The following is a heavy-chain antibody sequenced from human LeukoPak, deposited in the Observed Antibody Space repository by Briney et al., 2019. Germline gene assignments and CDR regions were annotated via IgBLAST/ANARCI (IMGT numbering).Heavy chain of an antibody. CDR2: MYYSGTT. D-gene: IGHD5-12*01. CDR1: GGSISSFTTHY. J-gene: IGHJ3*02. V-gene: IGHV4-39*07. CDR3: ARVYGSGYDFRGAFDI. Sequence: SGTLSLTCSVSGGSISSFTTHYWGWIRQPPGKGLEWIGSMYYSGTTYYNPSLESRVTISVDTSKNQFSLRLNSVTAADTAVYYCARVYGSGYDFRGAFDIWGQGTMVTVSS.